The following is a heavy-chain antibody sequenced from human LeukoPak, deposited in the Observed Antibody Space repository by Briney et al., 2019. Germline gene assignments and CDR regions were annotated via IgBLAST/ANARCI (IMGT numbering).Heavy chain of an antibody. V-gene: IGHV3-7*03. Sequence: GGSLRLSCAASGFSFSGYWMTWVRQAPGKGLEWVANIKQDGSETSYVTSVRGRFTISRDNAKNSLYLQMNNLRVEDTAVYFCAREEMKSFDNWGQGTLVTVSS. CDR1: GFSFSGYW. CDR3: AREEMKSFDN. J-gene: IGHJ4*02. CDR2: IKQDGSET.